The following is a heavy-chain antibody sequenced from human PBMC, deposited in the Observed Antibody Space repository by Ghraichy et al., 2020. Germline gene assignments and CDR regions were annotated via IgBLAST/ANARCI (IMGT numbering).Heavy chain of an antibody. J-gene: IGHJ6*02. Sequence: LSLTCTVSGGSISSGSYYWSWIRQPAGKGLEWIGRIYTSGSTNYNPSLKSRVTISVDTSKNQFSLKLSSVTAADTAVYYCASSYDYVWGSYRYTVSDYYYGMDVWGQGTTVTVSS. CDR2: IYTSGST. D-gene: IGHD3-16*02. CDR1: GGSISSGSYY. CDR3: ASSYDYVWGSYRYTVSDYYYGMDV. V-gene: IGHV4-61*02.